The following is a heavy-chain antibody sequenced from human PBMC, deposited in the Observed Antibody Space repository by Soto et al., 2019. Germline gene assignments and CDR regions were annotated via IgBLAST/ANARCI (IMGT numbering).Heavy chain of an antibody. J-gene: IGHJ6*02. CDR1: GGSISSGYYY. D-gene: IGHD3-10*02. CDR3: ACSSLYGMDV. CDR2: IYYSGNT. V-gene: IGHV4-30-4*01. Sequence: QVQLQESGPGLVKPSQTLSLTCSVSGGSISSGYYYWSWIRQPPGKGLEWIGNIYYSGNTYYNPSLKSRLIISIDTSKIQFSLKVGSVTAADTAVYYCACSSLYGMDVWCQGTTVTVSS.